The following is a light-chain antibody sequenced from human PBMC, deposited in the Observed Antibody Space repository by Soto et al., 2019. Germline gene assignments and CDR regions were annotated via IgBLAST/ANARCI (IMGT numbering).Light chain of an antibody. CDR1: QSVSSY. Sequence: EIVLTQSPATLSLSPGERVTLSCRASQSVSSYLAWYQQKPGQAPRLLIYDASNRATGIPARFSGSGSGTDFTLTISRLEPEDFAVYYCQQRCKWALVTFGPGTKVDIK. CDR3: QQRCKWALVT. CDR2: DAS. J-gene: IGKJ3*01. V-gene: IGKV3-11*01.